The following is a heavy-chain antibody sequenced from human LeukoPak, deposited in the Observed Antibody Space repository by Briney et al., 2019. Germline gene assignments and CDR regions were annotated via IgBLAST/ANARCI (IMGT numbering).Heavy chain of an antibody. J-gene: IGHJ4*02. CDR3: AKDRVGGALEL. CDR1: GFTFSTYA. Sequence: GGSLRLSCAVSGFTFSTYAMHWVRQAPGKGLEWMAVISYDGGKKYYADSVKGRFTISRDNFNNVLYLQMNSLTPDDTAVYYCAKDRVGGALELWGQGTLATVSS. D-gene: IGHD2-21*01. CDR2: ISYDGGKK. V-gene: IGHV3-30*04.